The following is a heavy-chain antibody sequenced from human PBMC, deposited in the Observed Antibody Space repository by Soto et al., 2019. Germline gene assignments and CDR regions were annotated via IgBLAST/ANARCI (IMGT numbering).Heavy chain of an antibody. D-gene: IGHD5-12*01. CDR2: ISAYNGNT. CDR3: ASGYARDGYDYSPEDY. V-gene: IGHV1-18*01. J-gene: IGHJ1*01. CDR1: GYTFTSYG. Sequence: QVQLVQSGAEVKKPGASVKVSCKASGYTFTSYGISWVRQVHGQGLAWLGWISAYNGNTNYAQPLQGRVTMTTDTPKRTAYMELRRLRSDDAAVYYSASGYARDGYDYSPEDYGGQGSLVTVSS.